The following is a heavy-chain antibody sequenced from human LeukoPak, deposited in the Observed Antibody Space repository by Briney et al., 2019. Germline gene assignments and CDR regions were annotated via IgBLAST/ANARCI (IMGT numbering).Heavy chain of an antibody. Sequence: GGSLRLSCAASVLSFSCNYMRWIRQAPGKGLEWVAYITPSGTTKTYADSVEGRFFIPRDNAQSSETLDINSLQGEDTGVYYCAREGTGTDWGQGTWVTVSS. V-gene: IGHV3-11*04. D-gene: IGHD3-10*01. CDR3: AREGTGTD. CDR2: ITPSGTTK. J-gene: IGHJ3*01. CDR1: VLSFSCNY.